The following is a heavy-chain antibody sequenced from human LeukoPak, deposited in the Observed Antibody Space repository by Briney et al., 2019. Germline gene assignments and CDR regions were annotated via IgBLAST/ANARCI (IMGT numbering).Heavy chain of an antibody. Sequence: GGSLRLSCAASGFTFSSYAMSWVRQAPGKGLEWVSAISGSGGSTYYADSVKGRFTISRDNSKNTLYLQMGSLRAEDMAVYYCARSLTANRWGGIFDPWGQGTLVTVSS. CDR2: ISGSGGST. D-gene: IGHD2-21*02. CDR3: ARSLTANRWGGIFDP. CDR1: GFTFSSYA. V-gene: IGHV3-23*01. J-gene: IGHJ5*02.